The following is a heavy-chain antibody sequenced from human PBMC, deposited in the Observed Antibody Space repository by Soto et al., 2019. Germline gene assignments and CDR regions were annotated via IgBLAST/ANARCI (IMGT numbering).Heavy chain of an antibody. CDR1: GFTFSSYS. V-gene: IGHV3-48*02. Sequence: GGSLSLSCAASGFTFSSYSMNWVRQAPGKGLEWVSYISSSSSTIYYADSVKGRFTISRDNAKNSLYLQMNSLRDEDTAVYYCARDKKNYDFWSGHYYYYGMDVWGQGTTVTVSS. CDR3: ARDKKNYDFWSGHYYYYGMDV. CDR2: ISSSSSTI. J-gene: IGHJ6*02. D-gene: IGHD3-3*01.